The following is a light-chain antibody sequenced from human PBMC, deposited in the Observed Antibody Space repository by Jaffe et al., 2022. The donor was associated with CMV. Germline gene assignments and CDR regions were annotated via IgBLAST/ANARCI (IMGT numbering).Light chain of an antibody. CDR1: QSVSNN. CDR3: QQYNNWPPWT. Sequence: EIVMTQSPATLSVSPGERATLSCRASQSVSNNLAWYQQKTGQAPRLLIYGASTRATGIPARFSGSGSGTDFTLTISSVQSEDFAVYFCQQYNNWPPWTFGQGTKVEI. CDR2: GAS. V-gene: IGKV3-15*01. J-gene: IGKJ1*01.